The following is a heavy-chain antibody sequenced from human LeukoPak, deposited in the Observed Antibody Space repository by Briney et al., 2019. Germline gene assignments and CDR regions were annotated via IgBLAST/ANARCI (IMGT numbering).Heavy chain of an antibody. J-gene: IGHJ4*02. CDR1: GGSISSYH. CDR2: IYYSGST. V-gene: IGHV4-59*01. Sequence: SETLSLTCTVSGGSISSYHWSWIRQPPGKGLEWIGYIYYSGSTNYNPSLKSRVTISVDTSKNQFSLKLSSVSAADTAVYYCAREGTTVTHFDYWGQGTLVTVSS. CDR3: AREGTTVTHFDY. D-gene: IGHD4-17*01.